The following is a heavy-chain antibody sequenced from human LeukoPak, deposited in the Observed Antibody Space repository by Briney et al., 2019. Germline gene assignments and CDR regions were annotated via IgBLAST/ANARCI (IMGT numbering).Heavy chain of an antibody. V-gene: IGHV1-46*01. CDR2: INPSGGST. J-gene: IGHJ5*02. CDR1: GYTFTSYY. D-gene: IGHD3-16*02. CDR3: ARCFYDYVWGSYRLQNWFDP. Sequence: ASVKVSCKASGYTFTSYYMHWVRQAPGQGLEWMGIINPSGGSTSYAQKFQGRVTMTRDTSTSTVYMELSSLRSEDTAVYYCARCFYDYVWGSYRLQNWFDPWGQGTLVTVSS.